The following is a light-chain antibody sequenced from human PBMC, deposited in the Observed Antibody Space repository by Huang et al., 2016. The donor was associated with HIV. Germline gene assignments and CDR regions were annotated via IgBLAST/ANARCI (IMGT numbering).Light chain of an antibody. V-gene: IGKV4-1*01. CDR1: QSILYSSNNNKY. CDR3: QQYFSTPLT. J-gene: IGKJ4*01. Sequence: IVVTQSPDSLAVSLGERAAINCKSSQSILYSSNNNKYLAWYKQKPGQSPALLIYWASTRAPGVPDRFNGSGSGTDFTLTINSLQTEDVALYYCQQYFSTPLTFGGGTKVDIK. CDR2: WAS.